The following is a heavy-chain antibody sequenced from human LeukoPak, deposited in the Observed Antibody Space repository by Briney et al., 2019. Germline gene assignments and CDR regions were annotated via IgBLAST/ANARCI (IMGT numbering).Heavy chain of an antibody. CDR1: GFTFSSYE. Sequence: PGGSLRLSCAASGFTFSSYEMNWVRQAPGKGLEWVSYISSTGSTIYYADSVKGRFTISRDNAKNSLYLQMNSLRAEETAVYYCASRGSQSGYFLWFDPWGQGTLVTVSS. V-gene: IGHV3-48*03. D-gene: IGHD3-3*01. CDR2: ISSTGSTI. CDR3: ASRGSQSGYFLWFDP. J-gene: IGHJ5*02.